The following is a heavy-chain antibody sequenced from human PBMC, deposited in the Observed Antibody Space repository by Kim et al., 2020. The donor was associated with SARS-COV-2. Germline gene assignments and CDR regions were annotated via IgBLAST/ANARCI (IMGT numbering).Heavy chain of an antibody. D-gene: IGHD6-13*01. CDR3: AREKESAIIAAAGSLFDP. CDR1: GYTFTSYG. CDR2: ISAYNGNT. Sequence: ASVKVSCKASGYTFTSYGISWVRQAPGQGLEWMGWISAYNGNTNYAQKLQGRVTMTTDTSTSTAYMELRSLRSDDTAVYYWAREKESAIIAAAGSLFDPWGQGTLVTVSS. V-gene: IGHV1-18*01. J-gene: IGHJ5*02.